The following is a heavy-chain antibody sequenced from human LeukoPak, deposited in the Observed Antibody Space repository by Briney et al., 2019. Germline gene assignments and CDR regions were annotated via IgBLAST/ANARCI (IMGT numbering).Heavy chain of an antibody. CDR3: ARYGGYYFDY. J-gene: IGHJ4*02. CDR2: IHNSVT. V-gene: IGHV4-59*08. Sequence: SETLSLTCTVSGGSIRTYYWTWIRQPPGKGLEWIGYIHNSVTNSKPSLKSRVTISVDTSKNQSSLKQSSVPAADTAVYYCARYGGYYFDYWGQGTLVTVSS. CDR1: GGSIRTYY. D-gene: IGHD3-16*01.